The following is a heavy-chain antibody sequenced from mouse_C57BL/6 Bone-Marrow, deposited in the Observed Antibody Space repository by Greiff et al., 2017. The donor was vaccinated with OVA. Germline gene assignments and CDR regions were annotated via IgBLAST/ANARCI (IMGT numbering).Heavy chain of an antibody. J-gene: IGHJ2*01. CDR2: LWTGGGT. CDR1: GFSLTSYA. D-gene: IGHD2-4*01. Sequence: QVQLKESGPGLVAPSQSLSITCTVSGFSLTSYAISWVRQPPGKGLEWLGVLWTGGGTNYNSALKSRLSISKDNSKSQVFLKMNSLQTDDTARYYCARIREIYYDYDDFDYWGQGTTLTVSS. V-gene: IGHV2-9-1*01. CDR3: ARIREIYYDYDDFDY.